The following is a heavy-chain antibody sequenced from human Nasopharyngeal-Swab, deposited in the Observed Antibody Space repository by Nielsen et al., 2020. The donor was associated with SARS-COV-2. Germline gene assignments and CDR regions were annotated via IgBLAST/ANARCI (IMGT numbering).Heavy chain of an antibody. Sequence: GESLKISCKGSGYSFTSYWIGWVRQMPGKGLEWMGIIYPGDSDTRYSPSFQGQVTISADKSISPAYLQWSSLKASDTAMYYCARQADFWSGYVMALDYWGQGTLVTVSS. CDR1: GYSFTSYW. D-gene: IGHD3-3*01. CDR2: IYPGDSDT. CDR3: ARQADFWSGYVMALDY. J-gene: IGHJ4*02. V-gene: IGHV5-51*01.